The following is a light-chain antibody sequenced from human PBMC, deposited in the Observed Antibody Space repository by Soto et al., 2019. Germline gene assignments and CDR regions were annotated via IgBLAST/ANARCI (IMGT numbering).Light chain of an antibody. CDR1: QSISIW. CDR2: AAS. J-gene: IGKJ1*01. V-gene: IGKV1-27*01. CDR3: QKYNSAPWT. Sequence: IQLTQSPSTLPASEGGRVTMTPRASQSISIWLAWYQQKPGKVTKTLIYAASTLQSGVPYRVSGSGSGTDFTLTISSLQPEDVATYYCQKYNSAPWTFGQGTKVDIK.